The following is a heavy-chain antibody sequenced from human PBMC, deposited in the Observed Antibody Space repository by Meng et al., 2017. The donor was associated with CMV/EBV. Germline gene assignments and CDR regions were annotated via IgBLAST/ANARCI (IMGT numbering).Heavy chain of an antibody. V-gene: IGHV3-73*01. CDR2: IRSKANSYAT. D-gene: IGHD6-19*01. Sequence: GGSLRLSCAASGFTFSGSAMHWVRQASGKGLEWVGRIRSKANSYATAYAALVKGRFTISREDSKNTAYLQMNSLKTEDTAVYYCTVRIAVAGTIDYWGQGTLVTVSS. J-gene: IGHJ4*02. CDR3: TVRIAVAGTIDY. CDR1: GFTFSGSA.